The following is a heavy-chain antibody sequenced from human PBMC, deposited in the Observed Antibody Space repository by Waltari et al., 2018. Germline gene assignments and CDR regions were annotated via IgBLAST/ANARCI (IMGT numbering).Heavy chain of an antibody. CDR2: MRANSSGM. J-gene: IGHJ4*02. CDR1: GFTLGSYN. V-gene: IGHV3-48*02. Sequence: EVRLVESGGALPQPGGPLRLSCAASGFTLGSYNMKWVSQAPGKGMGLVGYMRANSSGMFYSDSCKGRCTVSRNNAKSSLYLQMNILGDEDTAVLYCGRAGDGKGNCYGYWGQGTPVTVSS. D-gene: IGHD3-10*01. CDR3: GRAGDGKGNCYGY.